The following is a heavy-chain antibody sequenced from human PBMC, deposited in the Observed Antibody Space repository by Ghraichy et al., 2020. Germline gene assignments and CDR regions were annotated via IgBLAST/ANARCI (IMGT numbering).Heavy chain of an antibody. J-gene: IGHJ4*02. D-gene: IGHD6-19*01. Sequence: ETLSLTCAASGFTFSGYWMTWVRQAPGKGLEWVANIKQDGSEKYYVDSVKGRFTISRDNAKNSLYLQMDSLRAEDTAVYYCAGGSGWNIAYWGQGTLVTVSS. CDR2: IKQDGSEK. CDR3: AGGSGWNIAY. V-gene: IGHV3-7*01. CDR1: GFTFSGYW.